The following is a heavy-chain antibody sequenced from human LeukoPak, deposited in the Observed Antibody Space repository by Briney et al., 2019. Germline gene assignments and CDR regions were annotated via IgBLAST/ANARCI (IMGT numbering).Heavy chain of an antibody. CDR2: MNPNSGNT. J-gene: IGHJ3*02. CDR3: ARVGDYDYVWGSYRMTGDAFDI. CDR1: GYTFTGYY. D-gene: IGHD3-16*02. Sequence: ASVKVSCKASGYTFTGYYMHWVRQAPGQGLEWMGWMNPNSGNTGYAQKFQGRVTMTRNTSISTAYMELSSLRSEDTAVYYCARVGDYDYVWGSYRMTGDAFDIWGQGTMVTVSS. V-gene: IGHV1-8*02.